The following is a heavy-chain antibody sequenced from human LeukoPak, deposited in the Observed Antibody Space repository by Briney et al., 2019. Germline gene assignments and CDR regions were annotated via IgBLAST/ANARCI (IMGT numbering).Heavy chain of an antibody. CDR1: GFTFDDYA. V-gene: IGHV3-9*03. CDR3: AKDRYSRGVGGLDY. D-gene: IGHD6-13*01. CDR2: ISWNSGSI. Sequence: PGGSLRLSCAASGFTFDDYAMHWVRQAPGKGLEWVSGISWNSGSIGYADSVKGRFTISRDNAKNSLYLQMNSLRAEDMALYYCAKDRYSRGVGGLDYWGQGTLVTVSS. J-gene: IGHJ4*02.